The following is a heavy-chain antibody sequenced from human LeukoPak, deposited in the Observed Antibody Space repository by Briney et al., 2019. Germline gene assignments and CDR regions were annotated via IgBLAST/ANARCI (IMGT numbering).Heavy chain of an antibody. J-gene: IGHJ6*02. CDR3: AREAEAVAGHYGMDV. V-gene: IGHV1-18*01. D-gene: IGHD6-19*01. CDR2: ISAYNGNT. Sequence: GASVKVSCKASGYTFTNYGITWVRQAPGQGLEWMGWISAYNGNTNYAQNLQGRVTMTTDTSASTVYMELSSLRSDDTAVYYCAREAEAVAGHYGMDVWGQGTTVTVSS. CDR1: GYTFTNYG.